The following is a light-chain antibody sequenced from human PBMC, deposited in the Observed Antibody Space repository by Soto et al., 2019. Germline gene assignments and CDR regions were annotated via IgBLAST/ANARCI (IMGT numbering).Light chain of an antibody. Sequence: QSVLTQPPSASGTPGQRVTISCSGGSSNIGSKDVNWYQQLPETAPKVLMYSNNQRPSGVPDRFSGSKSDTSASLAISGLQSEDEADYYCAAWDVSLNGYVFGTGTKLTVL. CDR2: SNN. CDR3: AAWDVSLNGYV. V-gene: IGLV1-44*01. CDR1: SSNIGSKD. J-gene: IGLJ1*01.